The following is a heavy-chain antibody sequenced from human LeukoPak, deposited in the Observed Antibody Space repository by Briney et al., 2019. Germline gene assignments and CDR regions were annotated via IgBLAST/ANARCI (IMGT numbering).Heavy chain of an antibody. CDR1: GFTFSSYG. CDR3: ARSPQRGA. V-gene: IGHV3-23*01. Sequence: GGSLRLSCAASGFTFSSYGMSWVRQAPGKGLEWVSSISSSGGSTYSADSVKGRFIISRDNSKNMLYLQMNSLRAEDTAVYYCARSPQRGAWGQGTLVTVSS. CDR2: ISSSGGST. D-gene: IGHD3-16*01. J-gene: IGHJ5*02.